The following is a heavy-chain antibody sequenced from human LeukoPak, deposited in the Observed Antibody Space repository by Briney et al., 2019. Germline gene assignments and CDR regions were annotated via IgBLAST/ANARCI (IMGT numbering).Heavy chain of an antibody. D-gene: IGHD2-8*01. Sequence: PGGSLRLSCAASGFTFSDYDMNWVRQAPGKGLEWVSYISSSSTIYYSDSVKGRFTISRDNAKNSLYLQMNGLRPEDMALYFCTKDGVWRSKGVPTKNHMDVWGKGTTVTVSS. CDR3: TKDGVWRSKGVPTKNHMDV. CDR2: ISSSSTI. CDR1: GFTFSDYD. J-gene: IGHJ6*03. V-gene: IGHV3-69-1*01.